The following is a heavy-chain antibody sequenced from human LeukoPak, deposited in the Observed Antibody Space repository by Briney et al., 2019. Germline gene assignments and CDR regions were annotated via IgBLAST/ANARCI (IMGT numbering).Heavy chain of an antibody. CDR1: GFTFSSYA. J-gene: IGHJ4*02. CDR3: AKDPVFIAAAGTALDY. D-gene: IGHD6-13*01. CDR2: ISYDGSNK. V-gene: IGHV3-30-3*01. Sequence: PGGSLRLSCAASGFTFSSYAMHWVRQAPGKGLEWVAVISYDGSNKYYADSVKGRFTISRDNSKNTLYLQMNSLRAEDTAVYYCAKDPVFIAAAGTALDYWGQGTLVTVSS.